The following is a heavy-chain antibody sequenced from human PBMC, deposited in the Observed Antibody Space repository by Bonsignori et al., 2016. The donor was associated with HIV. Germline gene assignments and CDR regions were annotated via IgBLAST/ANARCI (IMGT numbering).Heavy chain of an antibody. J-gene: IGHJ4*02. V-gene: IGHV4-39*07. Sequence: WIRQPPGKGLEWIGSIYYSGSTYYNPSLKSRVTISVDTSKNQFSLKLSSVTAADTAVYYCARESITMIVVVTFDYWGPGNPGHRLL. D-gene: IGHD3-22*01. CDR3: ARESITMIVVVTFDY. CDR2: IYYSGST.